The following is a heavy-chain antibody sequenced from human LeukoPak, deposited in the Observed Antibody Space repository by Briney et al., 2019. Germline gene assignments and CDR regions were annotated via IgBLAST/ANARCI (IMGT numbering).Heavy chain of an antibody. V-gene: IGHV3-7*01. Sequence: GGSLRLSCVASGFTFSSRDWMTWVRQAPGKGLEWVANIKQDGSEKNYVDSVKGRFTISRDNAKNSLYLQMNSLRAEDTAVYYCAREMDYYDSRPIDYWGQGTLVTVSS. CDR2: IKQDGSEK. D-gene: IGHD3-22*01. CDR3: AREMDYYDSRPIDY. J-gene: IGHJ4*02. CDR1: GFTFSSRDW.